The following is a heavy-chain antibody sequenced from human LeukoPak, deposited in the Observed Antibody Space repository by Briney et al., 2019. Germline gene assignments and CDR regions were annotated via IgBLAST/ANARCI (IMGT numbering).Heavy chain of an antibody. V-gene: IGHV3-64*01. D-gene: IGHD3-10*01. J-gene: IGHJ4*02. Sequence: GXXLGLPCAASGFTFSSYAMHWVRQAPGKGLEYVSAISSNGGSTYYANSVKGRFTISRDNSKNTLYLQMGSLRAEDMAVYYCARGSGSGIWGQGTLVTVSS. CDR1: GFTFSSYA. CDR2: ISSNGGST. CDR3: ARGSGSGI.